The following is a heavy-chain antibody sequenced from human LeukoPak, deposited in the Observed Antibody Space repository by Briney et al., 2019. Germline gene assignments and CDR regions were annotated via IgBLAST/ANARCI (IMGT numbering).Heavy chain of an antibody. D-gene: IGHD3-10*01. V-gene: IGHV3-21*01. CDR3: AKVPLGFGEFQFDY. CDR2: ISSSSHYI. Sequence: GGSLRLSCAASGFTFINYSMNWVRQAPGKGLEWVSSISSSSHYIYYADSVKGRFTISRDNAKNSLYLQMNSLTAEDTAVYYCAKVPLGFGEFQFDYWGQGTLVTVSS. CDR1: GFTFINYS. J-gene: IGHJ4*02.